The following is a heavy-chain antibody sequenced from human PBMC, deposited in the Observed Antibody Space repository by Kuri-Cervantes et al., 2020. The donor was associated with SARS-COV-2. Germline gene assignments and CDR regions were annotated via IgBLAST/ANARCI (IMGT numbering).Heavy chain of an antibody. D-gene: IGHD3-16*01. CDR2: IRPSGGSK. J-gene: IGHJ4*02. V-gene: IGHV3-11*04. Sequence: LSLTCAASGFPFNDYYFTWIRQAPGKGLEWVSSIRPSGGSKFYADSVKGRFTISRDDAKSSVYLQMNSLRGEDTAVYYCARDLRMGKSLDYWGQGTLVTVSS. CDR3: ARDLRMGKSLDY. CDR1: GFPFNDYY.